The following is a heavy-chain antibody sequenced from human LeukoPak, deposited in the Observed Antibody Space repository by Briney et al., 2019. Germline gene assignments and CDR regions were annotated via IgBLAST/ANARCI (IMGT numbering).Heavy chain of an antibody. CDR1: GFTFSSYG. CDR3: ARDSKLEFRPTGSGAFDI. J-gene: IGHJ3*02. V-gene: IGHV3-33*01. Sequence: PGRSLRLSCAASGFTFSSYGMHWVRQAPGKGLEWVAVIWYDGSNKYYADSVKGRFTISRDNSKNTLYLQMNSLRAEDTAVYYCARDSKLEFRPTGSGAFDIWGQGTMVTVSS. D-gene: IGHD3-10*01. CDR2: IWYDGSNK.